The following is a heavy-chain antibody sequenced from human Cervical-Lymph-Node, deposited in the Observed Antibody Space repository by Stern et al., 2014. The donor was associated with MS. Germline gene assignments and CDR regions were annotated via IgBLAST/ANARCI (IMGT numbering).Heavy chain of an antibody. CDR3: AREAAMAVAGTGVDY. V-gene: IGHV1-2*06. Sequence: QVQLGQSGDEVKKPGASVKVSCKASGYTFTGYYMHWVRQAPGQGLECMGRINPNSGGTNYAQKFQGRVTMTRDTSISTAYMELSRLRSDDTAVYYCAREAAMAVAGTGVDYWGQGTLVTVSS. CDR2: INPNSGGT. CDR1: GYTFTGYY. J-gene: IGHJ4*02. D-gene: IGHD6-19*01.